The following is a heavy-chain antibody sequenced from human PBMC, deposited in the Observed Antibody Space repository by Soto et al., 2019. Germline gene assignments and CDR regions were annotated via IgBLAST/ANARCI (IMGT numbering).Heavy chain of an antibody. CDR2: IDPSDSYT. V-gene: IGHV5-10-1*01. Sequence: KVSCKVSGYTLTELSMHWVRQMPGKGLEWMGRIDPSDSYTNYSPSFQGHVTISADKSISTAYLQWSSLKASDTAMYYCASSFPLDYWGQGTLVTVSS. D-gene: IGHD2-15*01. J-gene: IGHJ4*02. CDR3: ASSFPLDY. CDR1: GYTLTELS.